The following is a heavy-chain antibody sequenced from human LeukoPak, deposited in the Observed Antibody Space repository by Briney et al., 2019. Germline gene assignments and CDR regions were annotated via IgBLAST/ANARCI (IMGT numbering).Heavy chain of an antibody. V-gene: IGHV3-23*01. CDR2: ITGSGGST. D-gene: IGHD3-22*01. Sequence: GGSLRLSCAASGSTFSSYAMSWVRQAPGKGLEWVSAITGSGGSTYHADSVKGRFTISRDNSKNTLYLQMNSLRAEDTAVYYCAKEADTIIVLKRYLDYWGQGTLVTVSS. CDR3: AKEADTIIVLKRYLDY. J-gene: IGHJ4*02. CDR1: GSTFSSYA.